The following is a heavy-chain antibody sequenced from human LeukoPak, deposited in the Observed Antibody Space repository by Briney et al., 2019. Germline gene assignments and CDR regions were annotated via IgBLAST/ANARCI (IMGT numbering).Heavy chain of an antibody. D-gene: IGHD3-3*01. CDR3: ATDLLYYHFWSGYSNDYYMDV. Sequence: PGGSLRLSCAASGFTFSNYAMSWVRQAPGKGLEWVSIVSGSGSSTYYADSVKGRFTISRDNSKNTLYLQMNSLRAEDTALYYCATDLLYYHFWSGYSNDYYMDVWGKGTTVTVSS. CDR2: VSGSGSST. V-gene: IGHV3-23*01. J-gene: IGHJ6*03. CDR1: GFTFSNYA.